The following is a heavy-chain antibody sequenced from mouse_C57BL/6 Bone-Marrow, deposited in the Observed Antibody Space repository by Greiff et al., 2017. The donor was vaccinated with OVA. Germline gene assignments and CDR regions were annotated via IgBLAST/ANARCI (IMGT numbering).Heavy chain of an antibody. CDR3: ARPRTNYFDY. J-gene: IGHJ2*01. Sequence: EVMLVESGGGLVKPGGSLKLSCAASGFTFSSYAMSWVRQTPEKRLEWVATISDGGGYTYYPDNVKGRFTISRDNAKNNLYLQMSHLKSEDTAMYYCARPRTNYFDYWGQGTTLTVSS. D-gene: IGHD3-3*01. CDR2: ISDGGGYT. CDR1: GFTFSSYA. V-gene: IGHV5-4*03.